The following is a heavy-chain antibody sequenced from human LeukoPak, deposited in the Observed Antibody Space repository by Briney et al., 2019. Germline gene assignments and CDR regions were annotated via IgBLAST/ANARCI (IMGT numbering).Heavy chain of an antibody. CDR1: GFTFSSYA. CDR3: ANIPDQVTMVRGVIIDTDY. CDR2: ISGSGGST. V-gene: IGHV3-23*01. D-gene: IGHD3-10*01. Sequence: PGGSLRLSCAASGFTFSSYAMSWVRQAPGKGLEWVSAISGSGGSTYYADSVKGRFTISRDNSRNTLYLQMNSLRAEDTAVYYCANIPDQVTMVRGVIIDTDYWGQGTLVTVSS. J-gene: IGHJ4*02.